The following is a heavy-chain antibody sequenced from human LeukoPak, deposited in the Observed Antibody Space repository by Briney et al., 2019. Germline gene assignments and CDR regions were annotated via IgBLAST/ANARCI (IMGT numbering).Heavy chain of an antibody. CDR3: AHRGGSSSSLYYYYAMDV. D-gene: IGHD6-6*01. CDR2: IYWNDNK. V-gene: IGHV2-5*01. CDR1: GFSLSTSGVG. J-gene: IGHJ6*02. Sequence: ESGPTLVKPTQTLTLTCTFSGFSLSTSGVGVGWIRQPPGKALEWLALIYWNDNKRYSPSLQSRLTITQDTSKNQVVLTMTNMDPVDTATYYCAHRGGSSSSLYYYYAMDVWGQGTTVTVSS.